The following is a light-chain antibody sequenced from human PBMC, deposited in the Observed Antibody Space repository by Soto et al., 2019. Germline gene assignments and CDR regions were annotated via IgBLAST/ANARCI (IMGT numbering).Light chain of an antibody. CDR2: WAS. CDR1: RSVLYSSNNKNY. CDR3: QQYYTTPRT. V-gene: IGKV4-1*01. J-gene: IGKJ2*01. Sequence: DIVMTQSPDSLAVSLGERATINCKSSRSVLYSSNNKNYLAWYQQKPGQPPKLLIYWASTRESGVPDRFSGSGYGTDFTLTISSLQAEDVAVYYCQQYYTTPRTFGQGTKLEIK.